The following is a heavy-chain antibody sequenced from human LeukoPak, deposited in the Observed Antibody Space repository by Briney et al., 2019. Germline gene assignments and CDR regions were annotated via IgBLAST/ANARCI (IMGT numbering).Heavy chain of an antibody. V-gene: IGHV1-69*05. J-gene: IGHJ4*02. D-gene: IGHD3-22*01. Sequence: ASVKVSCKASGGTFSSYAISWVRQAPGQGLEWMGGIIPIFGTANYAQKLQGRVTMTTDTSTSTAYMELRSLRSDDTAVYYCARVPRPYDSSGYYYVDYWGQGTLVTVSS. CDR1: GGTFSSYA. CDR2: IIPIFGTA. CDR3: ARVPRPYDSSGYYYVDY.